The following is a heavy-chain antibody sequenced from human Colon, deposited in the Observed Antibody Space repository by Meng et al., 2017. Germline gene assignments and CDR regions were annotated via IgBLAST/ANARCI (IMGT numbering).Heavy chain of an antibody. D-gene: IGHD1-7*01. V-gene: IGHV4-34*01. CDR3: AFVEAGTHAGAFNI. CDR1: GGSLGGYY. CDR2: ISRGGST. Sequence: QVQGQQWGAGLLKHSETLSLSCAVYGGSLGGYYWSWTRQPPGKGLEWIGEISRGGSTEYNPSLKSRVTIAVDTSKNELSLKLSSVTAADTAVYYCAFVEAGTHAGAFNIWGRGTMVTVSS. J-gene: IGHJ3*02.